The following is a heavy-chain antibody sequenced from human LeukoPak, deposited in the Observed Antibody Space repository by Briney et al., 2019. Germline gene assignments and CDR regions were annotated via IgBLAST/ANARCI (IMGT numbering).Heavy chain of an antibody. D-gene: IGHD3-10*01. Sequence: SGTLSLTCAVSGGSISSSNWWSWVRQPPGKGLEWIGEIYHSGSTNYNPSLKSRVTISVDKSKNQFSLKLSSVTAADTAVYYCARRPYYYGSGKYAFDIWGQGTMVTVSS. CDR1: GGSISSSNW. J-gene: IGHJ3*02. CDR2: IYHSGST. CDR3: ARRPYYYGSGKYAFDI. V-gene: IGHV4-4*02.